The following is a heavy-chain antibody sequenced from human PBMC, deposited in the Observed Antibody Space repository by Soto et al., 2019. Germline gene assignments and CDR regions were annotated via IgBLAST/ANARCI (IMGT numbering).Heavy chain of an antibody. CDR2: ISWNSGSI. CDR1: GFTFDDYA. J-gene: IGHJ4*02. D-gene: IGHD6-13*01. CDR3: AKDITDSSSLFDY. V-gene: IGHV3-9*01. Sequence: GGSLRLSCAASGFTFDDYAMHWVRQAPGKGLEWVSGISWNSGSIGYADSVKGRFTISRDNAKNSLYLQMNSLRAEDTALYYCAKDITDSSSLFDYWGQGTLVTVSS.